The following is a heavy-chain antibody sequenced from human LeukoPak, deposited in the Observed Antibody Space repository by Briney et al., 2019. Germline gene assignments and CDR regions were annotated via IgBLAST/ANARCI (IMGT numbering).Heavy chain of an antibody. V-gene: IGHV3-23*01. J-gene: IGHJ6*03. CDR1: GFTFSSYA. CDR2: ISGSGGST. D-gene: IGHD4-11*01. Sequence: PGGSLRLSCAASGFTFSSYAMSWVRQAPGKGLEWVSAISGSGGSTYYADSVKGRFTISRDNSKNTLYLQMNSLRAEDTAVYYCARSTGIVRRLYYSYYMDVWGKGTTVTVSS. CDR3: ARSTGIVRRLYYSYYMDV.